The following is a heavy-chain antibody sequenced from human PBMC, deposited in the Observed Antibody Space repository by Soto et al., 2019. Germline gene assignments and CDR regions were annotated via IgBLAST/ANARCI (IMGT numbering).Heavy chain of an antibody. CDR1: GFTFRSYA. V-gene: IGHV3-23*01. J-gene: IGHJ4*02. CDR3: AKGNGAAAGRGAYCDS. Sequence: QLLESGGGLVQPGGSLRLSCATSGFTFRSYAMSWVRQAPGKGLEWVSTITSSGGNTFYAGSVKGRFTISRDNSKSTLSLQITSLKAEDTAIYYCAKGNGAAAGRGAYCDSWGQGTLVTVSS. D-gene: IGHD6-13*01. CDR2: ITSSGGNT.